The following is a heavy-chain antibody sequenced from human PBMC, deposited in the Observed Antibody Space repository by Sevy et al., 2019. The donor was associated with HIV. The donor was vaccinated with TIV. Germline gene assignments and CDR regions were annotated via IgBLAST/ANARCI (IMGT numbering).Heavy chain of an antibody. CDR1: GGSFSTYS. Sequence: SETLSLTCTVSGGSFSTYSWNWIRQSPGKGLEWIGYIYDSGHTNYNPSLKSRVTISVDTSKNQFSLKLNSVTAADTAVYYCARDKGTVTILSAFDIWGQGTRVTVSS. J-gene: IGHJ3*02. CDR2: IYDSGHT. V-gene: IGHV4-59*01. CDR3: ARDKGTVTILSAFDI. D-gene: IGHD4-17*01.